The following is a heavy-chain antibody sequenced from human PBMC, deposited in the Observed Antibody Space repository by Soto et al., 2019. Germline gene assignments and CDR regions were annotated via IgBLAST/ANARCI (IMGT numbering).Heavy chain of an antibody. J-gene: IGHJ5*02. CDR2: IIPIFGTA. D-gene: IGHD2-2*02. V-gene: IGHV1-69*01. Sequence: QVQLVQSGAEVKKPGSSVKVSCKASGGTFSSYAISWVRQAPGQGLEWMGGIIPIFGTANYAQKFQGRVTITADESTSTAYMELSSLRSEDTAVYYCAREDCSSTSCYRGTDSYNWFDPWGQGTLVTVSS. CDR3: AREDCSSTSCYRGTDSYNWFDP. CDR1: GGTFSSYA.